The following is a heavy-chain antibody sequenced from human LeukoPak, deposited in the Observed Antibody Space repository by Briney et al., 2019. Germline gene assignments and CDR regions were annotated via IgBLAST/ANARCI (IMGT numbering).Heavy chain of an antibody. J-gene: IGHJ4*02. CDR2: IYGGGST. D-gene: IGHD6-6*01. CDR3: ARDQGSSSLALDY. CDR1: GFSVSNSY. V-gene: IGHV3-66*01. Sequence: GGSLRLSCTASGFSVSNSYLTWVRQAPGKGLDWVSLIYGGGSTYYADSVKGRFTISRDNSKNTLYLQMNSLRAEDTAVYYCARDQGSSSLALDYWGQGTLVTVSS.